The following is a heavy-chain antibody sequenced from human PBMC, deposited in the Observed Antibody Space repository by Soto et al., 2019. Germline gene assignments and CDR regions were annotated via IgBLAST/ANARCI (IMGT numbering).Heavy chain of an antibody. CDR2: IYYSGST. D-gene: IGHD3-3*01. CDR1: GGSISSYY. CDR3: ARDRSPLRDFWSGAEGFDP. J-gene: IGHJ5*02. Sequence: QVQLQESGPGLVKPSETLSLTCTVSGGSISSYYWSWIRQPPGKGLEWIGYIYYSGSTNYNPSLKSRVTISVDTSKSQFSLKLSSVTAADPAVYYCARDRSPLRDFWSGAEGFDPWGQGTLVTVS. V-gene: IGHV4-59*01.